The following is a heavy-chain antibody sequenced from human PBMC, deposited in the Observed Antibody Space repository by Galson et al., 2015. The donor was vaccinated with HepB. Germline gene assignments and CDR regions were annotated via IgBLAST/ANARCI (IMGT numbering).Heavy chain of an antibody. D-gene: IGHD3-10*01. J-gene: IGHJ4*02. CDR3: ASRSPSDSGSYAYYFDY. CDR1: GGSISSSSYY. V-gene: IGHV4-39*01. Sequence: ETLSLTCTVSGGSISSSSYYWGWIRQPPGKGLEWIGSIYYSGSTYYNPSLKSRVTISVDTSKNQFSLKLSPVTAADTAVYYCASRSPSDSGSYAYYFDYWGQGTLVTVSS. CDR2: IYYSGST.